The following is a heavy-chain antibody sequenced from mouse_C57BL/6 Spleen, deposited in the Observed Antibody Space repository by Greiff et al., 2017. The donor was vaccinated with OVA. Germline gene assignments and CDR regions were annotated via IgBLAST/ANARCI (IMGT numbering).Heavy chain of an antibody. CDR3: TVGLRRGLWFAY. V-gene: IGHV6-3*01. CDR1: GFTFSNYW. Sequence: EVKLVESGGGLVQPGGSMKLSCVASGFTFSNYWMNWVRQSPEKGLEWVAQIRLKSDNYATHYAESVKGRFTISRDDSKSSVYLQMNNLRAEDTGIYYCTVGLRRGLWFAYWGQGTLVTVSA. D-gene: IGHD2-4*01. J-gene: IGHJ3*01. CDR2: IRLKSDNYAT.